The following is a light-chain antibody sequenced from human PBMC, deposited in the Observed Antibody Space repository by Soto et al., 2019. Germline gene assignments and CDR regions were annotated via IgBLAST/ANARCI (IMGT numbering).Light chain of an antibody. Sequence: QSALTQPASVSGSPGQSITISCIGTSSDVGGYNYVSWYQQHPGKAPKLMIYDVSNRPSGVSNRFSGSKSGNTASLTISGLQAEDEDDYYYSSYKNSNRVFGGGTKLTVL. CDR2: DVS. CDR1: SSDVGGYNY. CDR3: SSYKNSNRV. V-gene: IGLV2-14*01. J-gene: IGLJ3*02.